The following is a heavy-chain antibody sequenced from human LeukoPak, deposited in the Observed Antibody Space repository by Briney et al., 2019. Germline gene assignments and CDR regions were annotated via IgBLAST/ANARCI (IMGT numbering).Heavy chain of an antibody. V-gene: IGHV3-9*01. J-gene: IGHJ6*02. CDR1: GFTFDDYA. Sequence: AGRSLRLSCAASGFTFDDYAMPWVRQAPGKGLEWVSGISWNSGSIGYADSVEGRFTISRDNAKNSLYLQMNSLRAEDTALYYCARAAAGSYYYYYGMDVWGQGTTVTVSS. D-gene: IGHD6-13*01. CDR2: ISWNSGSI. CDR3: ARAAAGSYYYYYGMDV.